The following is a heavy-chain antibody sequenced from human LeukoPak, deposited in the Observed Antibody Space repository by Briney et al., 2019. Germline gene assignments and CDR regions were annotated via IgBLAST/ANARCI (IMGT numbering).Heavy chain of an antibody. V-gene: IGHV1-69*05. CDR3: ARENYYDSSGYFDY. D-gene: IGHD3-22*01. CDR2: IIPIFGTA. J-gene: IGHJ4*02. Sequence: SVKVSCKASGGTFSSYAISWVRQAPGQGLEWMGGIIPIFGTANYAPKFQGRVTITTDESTSTAYMELSSLRSEDTAVYYCARENYYDSSGYFDYWGQGTLVTVSS. CDR1: GGTFSSYA.